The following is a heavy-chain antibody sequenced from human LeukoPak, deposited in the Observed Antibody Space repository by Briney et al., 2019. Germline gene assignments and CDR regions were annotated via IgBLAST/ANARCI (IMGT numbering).Heavy chain of an antibody. CDR2: ITGGGVGT. V-gene: IGHV3-23*01. CDR1: GLTFRNYA. J-gene: IGHJ3*01. CDR3: AKDPNGDYVGAFDS. Sequence: GGSLRLSCAASGLTFRNYALTGVRQAPGRGLEGVSSITGGGVGTSYADSVKGRFTVYRDNSKNTLYLQMNSLRAGDTAVYYCAKDPNGDYVGAFDSWGQGTLVTVSS. D-gene: IGHD4-17*01.